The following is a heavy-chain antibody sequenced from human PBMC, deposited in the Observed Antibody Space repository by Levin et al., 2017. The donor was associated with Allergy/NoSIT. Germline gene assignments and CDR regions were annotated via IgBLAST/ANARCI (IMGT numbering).Heavy chain of an antibody. J-gene: IGHJ2*01. D-gene: IGHD3-9*01. Sequence: SETLSLTCTVSGGSISSYYWSWIRQPPGKGLEWIGYIYYSGSTNYNPSLKSRVTISVDTSKNQFSLKLSSVTAADTAVYYCARDTGGVRYFDWFPGYFDLWGRGTLVTVSS. CDR3: ARDTGGVRYFDWFPGYFDL. CDR1: GGSISSYY. CDR2: IYYSGST. V-gene: IGHV4-59*01.